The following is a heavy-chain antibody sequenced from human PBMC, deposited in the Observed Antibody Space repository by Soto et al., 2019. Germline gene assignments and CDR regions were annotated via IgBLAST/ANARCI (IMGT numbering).Heavy chain of an antibody. CDR2: IKSKTDGGTT. CDR3: TTDGYNWNYGRAFDI. D-gene: IGHD1-7*01. V-gene: IGHV3-15*01. CDR1: GFTFSNAW. Sequence: GGSLRLSCVASGFTFSNAWMSWVRQAPGKGLEWVGRIKSKTDGGTTDYAAPVKGRFTISRDDSKNTLYLQMNSLKTEDTAVYYCTTDGYNWNYGRAFDIWGQGTMVTVSS. J-gene: IGHJ3*02.